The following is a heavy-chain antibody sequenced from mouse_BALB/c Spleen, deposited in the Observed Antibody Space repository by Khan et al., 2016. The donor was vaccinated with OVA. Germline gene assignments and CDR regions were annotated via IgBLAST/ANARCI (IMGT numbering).Heavy chain of an antibody. CDR2: INPDSSTI. V-gene: IGHV4-1*02. CDR1: GFAFSRYW. CDR3: ARGLRRYYYAMDY. D-gene: IGHD2-2*01. Sequence: EVKLLESGGGLVQPGGSLKLSCAASGFAFSRYWMSWVRQAPGKGLEWIGEINPDSSTINYTPSLKDKFIISRDNAKNTLYLQISKVRSEDTALYYYARGLRRYYYAMDYWGQGTSVTVSS. J-gene: IGHJ4*01.